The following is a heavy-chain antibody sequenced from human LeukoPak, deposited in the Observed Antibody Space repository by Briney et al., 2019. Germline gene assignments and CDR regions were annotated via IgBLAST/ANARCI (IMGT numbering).Heavy chain of an antibody. J-gene: IGHJ6*03. V-gene: IGHV3-74*03. Sequence: GSLRLSCAASGFSFGDYWMHWVRQAPGKGLVWVSRINSDGRNIAYADSVKGRFTISRDNAKNTLYLEMNSLTIEDTAVYYCARAISWNGAQGHMDVWGKGTTVTVS. D-gene: IGHD1-1*01. CDR1: GFSFGDYW. CDR2: INSDGRNI. CDR3: ARAISWNGAQGHMDV.